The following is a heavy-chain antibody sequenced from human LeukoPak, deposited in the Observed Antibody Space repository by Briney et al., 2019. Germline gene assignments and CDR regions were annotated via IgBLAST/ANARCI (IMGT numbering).Heavy chain of an antibody. CDR3: ARDPEAFDI. J-gene: IGHJ3*02. Sequence: GGSLRLSCAASGFTFSRYWMHWVRQCPGKGLVWVSRINSDGSSSSYADSVKGRFTISRDNAKNTLYLQMNSLTAEDTAVYYCARDPEAFDIWGQGTMVTVSS. CDR2: INSDGSSS. V-gene: IGHV3-74*01. CDR1: GFTFSRYW.